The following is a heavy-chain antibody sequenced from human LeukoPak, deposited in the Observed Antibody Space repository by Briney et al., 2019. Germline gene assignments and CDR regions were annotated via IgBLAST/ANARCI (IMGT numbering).Heavy chain of an antibody. CDR3: ARQELVVPFDY. D-gene: IGHD2-8*02. V-gene: IGHV4-39*01. CDR2: ICYSGST. Sequence: PSETLSLTCTVSGGSISSSRYYWGWIRQPPGKGLEWIGRICYSGSTYYNPSLKSRVTISVDTSKNQFSLKLSSVTAADTAVYYCARQELVVPFDYWGQGTLVTVSS. J-gene: IGHJ4*02. CDR1: GGSISSSRYY.